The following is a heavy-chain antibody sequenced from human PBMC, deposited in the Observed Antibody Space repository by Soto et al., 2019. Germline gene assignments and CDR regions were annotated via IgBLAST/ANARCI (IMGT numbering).Heavy chain of an antibody. D-gene: IGHD3-10*01. CDR3: ARDIKRYYGMDV. CDR2: ISSSGSTI. Sequence: PGGSLRLSCAASGFTFSIYEMNWVRQAPGKGLEWVSYISSSGSTIYYADSVKGRFTISRDNAKNSLYLQMNSLRAEDTAVYYCARDIKRYYGMDVWGQGTTVSVSS. V-gene: IGHV3-48*03. J-gene: IGHJ6*02. CDR1: GFTFSIYE.